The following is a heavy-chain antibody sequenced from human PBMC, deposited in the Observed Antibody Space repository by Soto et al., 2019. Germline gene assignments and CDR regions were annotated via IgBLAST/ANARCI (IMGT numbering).Heavy chain of an antibody. D-gene: IGHD5-18*01. CDR1: GFTFSSYA. CDR2: IWYDGSNT. CDR3: AGGASAYSYRSPAFDL. Sequence: PGGSLRLSCAACGFTFSSYAMHWVRQAPGKGLEWVGFIWYDGSNTFYAESVKGRFTISRDNSKYTLYLQMNILRAEDTAVYYCAGGASAYSYRSPAFDLWGQGTLVTVSS. V-gene: IGHV3-33*01. J-gene: IGHJ4*02.